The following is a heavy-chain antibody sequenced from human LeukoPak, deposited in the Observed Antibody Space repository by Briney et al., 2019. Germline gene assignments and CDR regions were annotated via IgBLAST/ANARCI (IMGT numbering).Heavy chain of an antibody. Sequence: PSETLSLTCAVYGGSFSGYYWSWIRQPPGKGLEWIGEINHSGSTNYNPSLKSRVPISVDTSKNQFSLKLSSVTAADTAVYYCARDRARWSQTYYFDYWGQGTLVTVSS. J-gene: IGHJ4*02. V-gene: IGHV4-34*01. CDR2: INHSGST. CDR1: GGSFSGYY. CDR3: ARDRARWSQTYYFDY. D-gene: IGHD2-15*01.